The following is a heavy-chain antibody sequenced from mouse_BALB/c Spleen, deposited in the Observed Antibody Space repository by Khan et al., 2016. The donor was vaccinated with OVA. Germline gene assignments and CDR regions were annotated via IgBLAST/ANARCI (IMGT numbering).Heavy chain of an antibody. V-gene: IGHV3-2*02. J-gene: IGHJ4*01. CDR3: ARVNYYGYALDY. CDR2: ISYSGST. Sequence: EVQLQESGPGLVKPSQSLSLTCTVNGYSITSNYAWNWIRQFPGNKLEWMGYISYSGSTNYNPSLKSRLSITRDTSKNQFFLLLHSVTTEDSATYYCARVNYYGYALDYWGQGTSVTVSS. CDR1: GYSITSNYA. D-gene: IGHD1-1*01.